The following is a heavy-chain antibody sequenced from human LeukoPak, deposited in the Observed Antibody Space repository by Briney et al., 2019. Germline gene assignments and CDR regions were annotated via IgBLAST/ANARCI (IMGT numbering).Heavy chain of an antibody. CDR2: IWYDGSNK. CDR3: ARGYDFWSGYSAHYFDY. Sequence: PGGSLRLSCAASGFTFSSYGMHWVRQAPGKGLEWVAVIWYDGSNKYYADSVKGRFTISRDNSKNTLYLQMNSLRAEDTAVYYCARGYDFWSGYSAHYFDYWGQGTLVTVSS. CDR1: GFTFSSYG. J-gene: IGHJ4*02. D-gene: IGHD3-3*01. V-gene: IGHV3-33*01.